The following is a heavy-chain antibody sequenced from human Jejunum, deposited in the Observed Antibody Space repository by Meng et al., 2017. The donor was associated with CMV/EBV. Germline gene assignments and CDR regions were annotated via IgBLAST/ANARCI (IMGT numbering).Heavy chain of an antibody. V-gene: IGHV3-30*02. D-gene: IGHD2-2*01. CDR2: TQFDGNNK. CDR1: YG. Sequence: YGMHWVRQAPGKGLEWLTFTQFDGNNKYYVDSVKGRFTISRDNSKNTVSLQMNSLRAEDTAVYYCAKDWGRYCRGISCYRSYFDYWGQGTLVTVSS. CDR3: AKDWGRYCRGISCYRSYFDY. J-gene: IGHJ4*02.